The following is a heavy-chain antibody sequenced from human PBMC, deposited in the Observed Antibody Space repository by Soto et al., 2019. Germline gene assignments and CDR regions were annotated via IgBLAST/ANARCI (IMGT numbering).Heavy chain of an antibody. Sequence: SETLSLTCTVSGGSISSYYWSWIRQPPGKGLEWIGYIYYSGSTNYNPSLKSRVTISVDTSKNQFSLKLSSVTAADTAVYYCARVGYSGYENDYWGQGTLVTVSS. V-gene: IGHV4-59*01. CDR3: ARVGYSGYENDY. CDR2: IYYSGST. J-gene: IGHJ4*02. CDR1: GGSISSYY. D-gene: IGHD5-12*01.